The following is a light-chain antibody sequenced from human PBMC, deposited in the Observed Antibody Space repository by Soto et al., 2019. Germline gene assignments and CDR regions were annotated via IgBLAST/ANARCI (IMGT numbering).Light chain of an antibody. CDR2: KAS. V-gene: IGKV1-5*03. Sequence: DIQMTQSPSTLSASVGDRVTITCRASQSISSWLAWYQQKPGKAPKLLIYKASSLESGVPSRFSGSGSGTEFPLPIRSLQLDIFEPYYSKNYNSYPSITFGKGTRLEIK. J-gene: IGKJ5*01. CDR1: QSISSW. CDR3: KNYNSYPSIT.